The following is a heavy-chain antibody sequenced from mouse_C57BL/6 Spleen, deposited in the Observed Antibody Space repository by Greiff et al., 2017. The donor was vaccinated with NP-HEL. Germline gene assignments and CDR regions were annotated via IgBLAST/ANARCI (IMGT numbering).Heavy chain of an antibody. CDR1: GYTFTSYW. CDR3: ASLTGWAMDY. V-gene: IGHV1-64*01. D-gene: IGHD2-3*01. J-gene: IGHJ4*01. CDR2: IHPNSGST. Sequence: QVQLQQSGAELVKPGASVKLSCKASGYTFTSYWMHWVKQRPGQGLEWIGMIHPNSGSTNYNEKFKSKATLTVDKSSSTAYMQLSSLTSEDSAVYYCASLTGWAMDYWGQGTSVTVSS.